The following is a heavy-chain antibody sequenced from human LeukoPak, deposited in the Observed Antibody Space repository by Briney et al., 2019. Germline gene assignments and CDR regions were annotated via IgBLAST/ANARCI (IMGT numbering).Heavy chain of an antibody. Sequence: ASVKVSCKASGYTFTSYGISWVRQAPGQGLEWMGWISAYNGNTNYAQKLQGRVTMTTDTSTSTAYMELRSLRSDDTAVYYCARGNYDFWSGYVPNYYNWLDPWGQGTLVTVSS. CDR3: ARGNYDFWSGYVPNYYNWLDP. CDR2: ISAYNGNT. V-gene: IGHV1-18*01. CDR1: GYTFTSYG. J-gene: IGHJ5*02. D-gene: IGHD3-3*01.